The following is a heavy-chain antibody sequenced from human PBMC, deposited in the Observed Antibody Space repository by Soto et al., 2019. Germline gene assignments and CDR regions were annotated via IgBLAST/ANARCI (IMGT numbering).Heavy chain of an antibody. Sequence: GGSLRLSCAASGFTFSSYWMSWVRQAPGKGLEWVANIKQDGSEKYYVDSVKGRFTISRDNAKNSLYLQMNSLRAEDTAVYYCARAGKDYYGSGSYSWKGRFDPWGQGTQVTVSS. V-gene: IGHV3-7*01. CDR1: GFTFSSYW. CDR3: ARAGKDYYGSGSYSWKGRFDP. CDR2: IKQDGSEK. J-gene: IGHJ5*02. D-gene: IGHD3-10*01.